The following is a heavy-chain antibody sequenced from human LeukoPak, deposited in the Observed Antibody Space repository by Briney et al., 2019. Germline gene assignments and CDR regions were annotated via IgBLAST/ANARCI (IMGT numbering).Heavy chain of an antibody. CDR2: IYYSGST. J-gene: IGHJ4*02. CDR3: ARERYCSSTSCPWYSDY. CDR1: GGSISSGDYY. Sequence: SQTLSLTCTVSGGSISSGDYYWSWIRQPPGKGLEWIGYIYYSGSTYYNPSLKSRVTISVDTSKNQFSLKLSSVTAADTAVYYCARERYCSSTSCPWYSDYWGQGTLVTVSS. D-gene: IGHD2-2*01. V-gene: IGHV4-30-4*08.